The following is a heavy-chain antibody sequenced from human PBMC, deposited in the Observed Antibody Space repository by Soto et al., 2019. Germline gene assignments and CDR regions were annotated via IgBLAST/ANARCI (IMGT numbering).Heavy chain of an antibody. V-gene: IGHV1-8*01. D-gene: IGHD3-3*01. CDR1: GYTFTSYD. CDR3: ARAGGITIFGVVIKNYYYYCMDV. Sequence: GASVKVSCKASGYTFTSYDINWVRQATGQGLEWMGWMNPNSGNTGYAQKFQGRVTMTRNTSISTAYMELSSLRSEDTAVYYCARAGGITIFGVVIKNYYYYCMDVWGQVTTVTVSS. CDR2: MNPNSGNT. J-gene: IGHJ6*02.